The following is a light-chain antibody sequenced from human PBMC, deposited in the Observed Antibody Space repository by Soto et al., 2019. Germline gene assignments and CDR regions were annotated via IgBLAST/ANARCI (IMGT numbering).Light chain of an antibody. J-gene: IGKJ1*01. Sequence: EIVMTQSPATLSVSPGERATLSCRASQSVSGNLAWYQQKPGQAPRLLIYGASTRATGIPARFSGSGSGSEFNLSISSLQSEDFAVYYCQQYNNWPGTFGQGPKVQIK. CDR1: QSVSGN. V-gene: IGKV3-15*01. CDR2: GAS. CDR3: QQYNNWPGT.